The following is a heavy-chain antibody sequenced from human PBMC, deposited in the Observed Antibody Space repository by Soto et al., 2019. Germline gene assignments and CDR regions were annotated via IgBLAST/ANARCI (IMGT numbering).Heavy chain of an antibody. Sequence: SVKVSCKASGGTFSSYAISWVRQVPGQGLEWMGGFIPIFGTANYAQKFQGRVTITADESTSTAYMELSSLRSEDTAVYYCARDRKGNYGSGSYPPPYYYYGMDVWGQGTTVTVS. V-gene: IGHV1-69*13. J-gene: IGHJ6*02. CDR3: ARDRKGNYGSGSYPPPYYYYGMDV. CDR2: FIPIFGTA. CDR1: GGTFSSYA. D-gene: IGHD3-10*01.